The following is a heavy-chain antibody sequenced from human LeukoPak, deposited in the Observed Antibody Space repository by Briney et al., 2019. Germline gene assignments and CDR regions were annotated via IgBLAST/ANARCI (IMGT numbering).Heavy chain of an antibody. V-gene: IGHV3-30*02. CDR2: IRYDGSNE. CDR1: GITFNSYG. CDR3: AKTGYSSSWPAGY. D-gene: IGHD6-13*01. J-gene: IGHJ4*02. Sequence: GGSLRLSCAASGITFNSYGMHWVRQAPDKGLEWVAFIRYDGSNEYYADSVKGRFTISRDNAKNSLYLQMNSLRAEDTAVYYCAKTGYSSSWPAGYWGQGTLVTVSS.